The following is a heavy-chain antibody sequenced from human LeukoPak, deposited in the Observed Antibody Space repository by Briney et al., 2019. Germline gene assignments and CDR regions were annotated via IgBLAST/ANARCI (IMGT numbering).Heavy chain of an antibody. CDR2: ISAYNGNT. Sequence: ASVKVSCKASGYTFTSYGISWVRQAPGQGLERMGWISAYNGNTNYAQKLQGRVTMTTDTSTSTAYMELRSLRSDDTAVYYCARDHRIAVAGTEGYWGQGTLVTVSS. CDR1: GYTFTSYG. J-gene: IGHJ4*02. D-gene: IGHD6-19*01. CDR3: ARDHRIAVAGTEGY. V-gene: IGHV1-18*04.